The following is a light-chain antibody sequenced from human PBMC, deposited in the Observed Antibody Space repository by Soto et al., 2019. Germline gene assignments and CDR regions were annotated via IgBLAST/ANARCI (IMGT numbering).Light chain of an antibody. V-gene: IGKV1-17*01. CDR3: LQHNSYPYT. Sequence: DIQMTQSPFSLSASVGDRVTITCRASQGIRNYLGWFQQKPGEAPKRLIHATSSLEGGVPSRFSGSGSGTEFTLTISSLQPEDFATYYCLQHNSYPYTFGQGTKLEIQ. CDR1: QGIRNY. J-gene: IGKJ2*01. CDR2: ATS.